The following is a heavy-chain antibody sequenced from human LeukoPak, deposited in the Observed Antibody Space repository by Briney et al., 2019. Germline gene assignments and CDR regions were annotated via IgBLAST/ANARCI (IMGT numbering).Heavy chain of an antibody. CDR1: GGSINNYY. V-gene: IGHV4-59*08. D-gene: IGHD3-22*01. Sequence: SETLSLTCTVSGGSINNYYWSWLRKPPGPGLEWIGYIFHSGSTDYNPYLKSRVTISVDTSKNQFSLNLRSVTAADTAVYYCARRGDDTSGYYPFWGQGTLVTVSS. CDR3: ARRGDDTSGYYPF. CDR2: IFHSGST. J-gene: IGHJ4*02.